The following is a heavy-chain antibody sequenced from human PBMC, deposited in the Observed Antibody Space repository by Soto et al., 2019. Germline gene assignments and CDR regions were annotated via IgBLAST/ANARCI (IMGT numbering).Heavy chain of an antibody. CDR1: GYPISSTHR. D-gene: IGHD2-15*01. CDR3: ARGFSGYCSGGSCSSFDY. Sequence: SETLSLTRAASGYPISSTHRWTWVRRPPGKGLEYIGQIFHSGITNYNPSLESRVTISLDKSKSQFSLELNSVTGADTAIYYCARGFSGYCSGGSCSSFDYWGQGTLVTVS. J-gene: IGHJ4*02. V-gene: IGHV4-4*02. CDR2: IFHSGIT.